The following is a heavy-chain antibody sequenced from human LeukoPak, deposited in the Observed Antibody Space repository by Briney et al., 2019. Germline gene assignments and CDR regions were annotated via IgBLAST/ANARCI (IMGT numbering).Heavy chain of an antibody. CDR2: INPSGGST. J-gene: IGHJ3*02. CDR1: GYTFTSYY. CDR3: ARRETYDFWSGQTRGAFDI. V-gene: IGHV1-46*03. Sequence: ASVKVSCKASGYTFTSYYMHWVRQAPGQGLECMGIINPSGGSTSYAQKFQGRVTMTRDASTSTVYMELSSLRSEDTAVYYCARRETYDFWSGQTRGAFDIWGQGTMVTVSS. D-gene: IGHD3-3*01.